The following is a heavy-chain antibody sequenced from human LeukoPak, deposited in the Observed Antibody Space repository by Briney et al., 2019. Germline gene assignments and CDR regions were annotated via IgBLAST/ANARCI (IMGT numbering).Heavy chain of an antibody. D-gene: IGHD3-10*01. CDR3: ARRGYMDV. CDR1: GGSISGYY. J-gene: IGHJ6*03. Sequence: PSETLCLTCTVSGGSISGYYWSWIRQPPGKGLEYIGHISDNGSTSYNPSLKSRVTISVDTSKNQFSLKLSPVTAADTAVYYCARRGYMDVWGKGTTVTVSS. V-gene: IGHV4-59*08. CDR2: ISDNGST.